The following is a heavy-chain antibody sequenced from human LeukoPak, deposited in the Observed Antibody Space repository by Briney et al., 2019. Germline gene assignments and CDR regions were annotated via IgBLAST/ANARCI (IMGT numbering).Heavy chain of an antibody. J-gene: IGHJ4*02. CDR2: ISDSGGYT. CDR3: AKLGNFASGSYSN. V-gene: IGHV3-23*01. D-gene: IGHD3-10*01. CDR1: GFTFSSFA. Sequence: GGSLRLSCAASGFTFSSFAMSWVRQAPGKGLEWVSGISDSGGYTYYADSVKGRFTISRDNSKNTLYLHMNSLRAEDTAVYYCAKLGNFASGSYSNWGQGTLVTVSS.